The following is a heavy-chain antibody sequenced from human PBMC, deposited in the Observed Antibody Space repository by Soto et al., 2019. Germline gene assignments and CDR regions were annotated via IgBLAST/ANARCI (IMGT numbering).Heavy chain of an antibody. Sequence: SETLSLTCAVYGGSFSGYYWSWIRQPPGKGLEWIGEINHSGSTNYNPSLKSRVTISVDTAKNQFSLKLSSVTAADTAVYYCARGRRPRLHLGELSGSDAFDIWGQGTMVTVSS. CDR1: GGSFSGYY. CDR3: ARGRRPRLHLGELSGSDAFDI. CDR2: INHSGST. J-gene: IGHJ3*02. D-gene: IGHD3-16*02. V-gene: IGHV4-34*01.